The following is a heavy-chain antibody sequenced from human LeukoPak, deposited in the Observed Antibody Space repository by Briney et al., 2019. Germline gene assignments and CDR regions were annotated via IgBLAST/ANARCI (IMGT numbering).Heavy chain of an antibody. Sequence: SETLSPTCTVSGGSLTTYYWIWIRQSAGKGLEYIGHVYTSGTSNYNPSLKSRVSMSVDASKNRFSLNLSSVTAADTAVYYCGRAQAKLGGYYGMDVWGQGTTVTVSS. CDR3: GRAQAKLGGYYGMDV. J-gene: IGHJ6*02. V-gene: IGHV4-4*07. D-gene: IGHD7-27*01. CDR2: VYTSGTS. CDR1: GGSLTTYY.